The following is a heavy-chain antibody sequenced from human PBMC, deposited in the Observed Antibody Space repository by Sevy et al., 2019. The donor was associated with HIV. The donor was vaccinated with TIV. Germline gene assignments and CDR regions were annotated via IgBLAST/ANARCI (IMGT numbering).Heavy chain of an antibody. D-gene: IGHD4-17*01. Sequence: GGSLRLSCAASGFNFSNYGMHWVRQAPGKGLEWVALIWYDGSNKYYVDSVKGRFTIFRDNSKNTVYLQMNSLRAEDTAVYYCARGRDYGNFDYWGQGTLVTVSS. CDR3: ARGRDYGNFDY. J-gene: IGHJ4*02. CDR1: GFNFSNYG. CDR2: IWYDGSNK. V-gene: IGHV3-33*01.